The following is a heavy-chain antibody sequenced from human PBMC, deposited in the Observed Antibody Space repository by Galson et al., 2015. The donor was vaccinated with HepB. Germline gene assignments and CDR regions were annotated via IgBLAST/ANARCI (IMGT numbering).Heavy chain of an antibody. CDR1: GFTFSNAW. V-gene: IGHV3-15*07. CDR3: TTGCSSTSCYYMDV. D-gene: IGHD2-2*01. J-gene: IGHJ6*03. Sequence: SLRLSCAASGFTFSNAWMNWVRQAPGKGLEWVGRIKSKTDGGTTDYAAPVKGRFTISRDDSKNTLYLQMNSLKTEDTAVYYCTTGCSSTSCYYMDVWGKGTTVTVSS. CDR2: IKSKTDGGTT.